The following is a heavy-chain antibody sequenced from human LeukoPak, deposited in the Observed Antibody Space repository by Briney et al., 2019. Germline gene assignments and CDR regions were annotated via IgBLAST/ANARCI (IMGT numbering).Heavy chain of an antibody. J-gene: IGHJ4*02. V-gene: IGHV3-30*02. Sequence: GGSLRLSCAASGFTFSNYGMHWVRQAPGKGLEWVSFIQYDGSTKYYADSVKGRFTISRDNSKNTLYLQMNSLRGEDTARYYCAKATIEQWLVKVDSFDSWGQGTLVSVSS. D-gene: IGHD6-19*01. CDR3: AKATIEQWLVKVDSFDS. CDR2: IQYDGSTK. CDR1: GFTFSNYG.